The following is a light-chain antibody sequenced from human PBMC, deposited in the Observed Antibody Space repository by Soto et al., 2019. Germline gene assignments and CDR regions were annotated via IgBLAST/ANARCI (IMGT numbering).Light chain of an antibody. CDR1: QGISSY. V-gene: IGKV1-8*01. CDR3: QQYDTYWT. CDR2: AAS. Sequence: AIRMTQSPSSFTASTGDRVTITFRASQGISSYLAWYQQKPGKAPKLLIYAASSLESGVPSRFSGSGSGTEFTLTISSLQPDDFANYYCQQYDTYWTFGQGTKVDIK. J-gene: IGKJ1*01.